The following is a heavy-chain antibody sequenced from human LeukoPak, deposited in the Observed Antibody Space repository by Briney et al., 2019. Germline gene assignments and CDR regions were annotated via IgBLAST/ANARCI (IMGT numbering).Heavy chain of an antibody. V-gene: IGHV3-53*01. J-gene: IGHJ5*02. CDR1: GFTVSSNY. CDR3: ARVVPAARGWFDP. CDR2: IYSGGST. D-gene: IGHD2-2*01. Sequence: GGSLRLSCAASGFTVSSNYMSWVRQAPGKGLEWVSVIYSGGSTYYADSVKGRFTISRDNSKNTLYLQMNSLRAEDTDVYYCARVVPAARGWFDPWGQGTLVTVSS.